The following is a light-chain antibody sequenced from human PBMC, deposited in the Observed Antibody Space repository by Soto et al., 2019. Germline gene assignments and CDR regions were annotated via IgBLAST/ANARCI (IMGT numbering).Light chain of an antibody. CDR2: DAS. CDR1: QSVSSY. CDR3: QQRSNWPPST. Sequence: EIVFTQSPATLSLSPGERATLSRRASQSVSSYLAWYQQKPGQAPRLLIYDASNRATGIPARFSGSGSGTDFTLTISSLEPEDFAVYYCQQRSNWPPSTFGGGTKVDIK. V-gene: IGKV3-11*01. J-gene: IGKJ4*01.